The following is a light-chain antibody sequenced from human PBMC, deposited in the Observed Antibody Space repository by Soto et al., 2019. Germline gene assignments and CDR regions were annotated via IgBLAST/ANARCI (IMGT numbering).Light chain of an antibody. CDR2: DNN. V-gene: IGLV1-51*01. Sequence: QAVVTQPPSVSAAPGQKVTISCSGSSPNIGNNYVSWYQQLPGTAPKLLIYDNNKRPSGIPDRFSGSKSGTSATLGITGLQTGDEADYYCGTWDSSLSAWVFGGGTKLTVL. CDR1: SPNIGNNY. CDR3: GTWDSSLSAWV. J-gene: IGLJ3*02.